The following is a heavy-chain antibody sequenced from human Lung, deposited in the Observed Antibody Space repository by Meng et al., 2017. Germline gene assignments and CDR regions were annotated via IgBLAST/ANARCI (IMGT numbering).Heavy chain of an antibody. Sequence: VQLLQSGSEVKQPGASLKVSCKASDYTFTGYVVCWVRQAPGQGLEWMAWLGAHPGDTSFAPKFLGRVTVTADTATATAYMELRSLRSDDTAVYYCARGTPGRSYCDYWGLGTLVTVSS. D-gene: IGHD3-10*01. CDR1: DYTFTGYV. CDR3: ARGTPGRSYCDY. CDR2: LGAHPGDT. J-gene: IGHJ4*02. V-gene: IGHV1-18*01.